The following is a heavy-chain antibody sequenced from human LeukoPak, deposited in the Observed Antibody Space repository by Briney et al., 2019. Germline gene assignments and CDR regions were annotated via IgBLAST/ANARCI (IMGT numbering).Heavy chain of an antibody. CDR3: ARVVPAAVGDY. CDR1: GYTFTSYG. V-gene: IGHV1-18*01. J-gene: IGHJ4*02. CDR2: ISAYNGNT. D-gene: IGHD2-2*01. Sequence: GASVKVSCKASGYTFTSYGISWVRQAPGQGLEWMGWISAYNGNTNYAQKLQGRVTMTTDTATSTAYMERRSLRADDTAAYYCARVVPAAVGDYWGQGTLVTVSS.